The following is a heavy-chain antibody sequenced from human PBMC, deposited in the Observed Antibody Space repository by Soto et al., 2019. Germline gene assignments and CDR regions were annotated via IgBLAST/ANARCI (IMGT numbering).Heavy chain of an antibody. D-gene: IGHD3-16*02. V-gene: IGHV4-4*07. CDR3: VKNYRSDGPEWFDP. CDR1: GGSVRGSH. CDR2: IYASGTT. Sequence: SETLSLTCIVSGGSVRGSHWSWIRQSAAKGLEWIGRIYASGTTNYNPSLKSRVTMSVDTSRNQFSLNVKSVTAADAALYYCVKNYRSDGPEWFDPWGQGIQVT. J-gene: IGHJ5*02.